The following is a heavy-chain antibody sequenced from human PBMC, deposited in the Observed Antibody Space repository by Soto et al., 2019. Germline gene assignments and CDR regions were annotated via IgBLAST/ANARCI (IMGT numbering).Heavy chain of an antibody. CDR1: GYTFTSYG. Sequence: ASVKVSCKASGYTFTSYGISWVRQAPGQGLEWMGWISAYNGNTNYAQKLQGRVTVTTDTSTSTAYMEMRSLRSDDTAVYYCAKDSLIIWFGKYNAFDIWGQGTMV. D-gene: IGHD3-10*01. J-gene: IGHJ3*02. CDR3: AKDSLIIWFGKYNAFDI. CDR2: ISAYNGNT. V-gene: IGHV1-18*01.